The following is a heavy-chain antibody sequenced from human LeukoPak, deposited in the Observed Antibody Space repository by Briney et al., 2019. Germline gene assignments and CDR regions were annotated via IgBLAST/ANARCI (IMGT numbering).Heavy chain of an antibody. CDR1: GFTFSDYY. CDR2: ISSSGSTI. CDR3: ARLGTTVTTPINYWYFDL. D-gene: IGHD4-17*01. Sequence: GGSLRLSCAASGFTFSDYYVSWIRQAPGKGLEWVSYISSSGSTIYYADSVKGRFTISRDNAKNSLYLQMNSLRAEDAAVYYCARLGTTVTTPINYWYFDLWGRGTLVTVSS. V-gene: IGHV3-11*04. J-gene: IGHJ2*01.